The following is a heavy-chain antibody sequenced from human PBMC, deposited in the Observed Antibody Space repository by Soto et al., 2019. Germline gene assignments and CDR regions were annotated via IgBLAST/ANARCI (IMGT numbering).Heavy chain of an antibody. CDR3: ASPSLFGDFPYYYYGMDV. Sequence: SVKVSCKASGGTFSSYAISWVRQAPGQGLEWMGGIIPIFGTANYAQKFQGRVTITADESTSTAYMELSSLRSEDTAVYYCASPSLFGDFPYYYYGMDVWGQGTTVTVSS. J-gene: IGHJ6*02. CDR1: GGTFSSYA. V-gene: IGHV1-69*13. CDR2: IIPIFGTA. D-gene: IGHD4-17*01.